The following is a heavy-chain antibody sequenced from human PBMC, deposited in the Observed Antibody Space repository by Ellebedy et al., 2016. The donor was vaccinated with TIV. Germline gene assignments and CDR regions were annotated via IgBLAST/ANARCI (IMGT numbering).Heavy chain of an antibody. CDR1: GGSFSGYY. CDR2: IYYSGRP. V-gene: IGHV4-34*01. Sequence: SETLSLTCAVYGGSFSGYYWSWIRQPPGKGLEWIGNIYYSGRPFYNPSLKSRVTISVDTSNNQFSLNLTSVSVADTAVYYCAKDGRVPGNWLDPWGQGTLVSVSS. D-gene: IGHD6-19*01. J-gene: IGHJ5*02. CDR3: AKDGRVPGNWLDP.